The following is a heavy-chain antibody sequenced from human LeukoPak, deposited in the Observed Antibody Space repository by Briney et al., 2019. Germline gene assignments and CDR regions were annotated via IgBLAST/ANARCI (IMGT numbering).Heavy chain of an antibody. Sequence: PSETLSLTCTVPGGSISSYYWSWIRQPAGKGLEWIGRIYTSGSTNYNPSLKSRVTMSVDTSKNQFSLKLSSVTAADTAVYYCARAAIYYYGSGSSFMGFDYWGQGTLVTVSS. D-gene: IGHD3-10*01. CDR3: ARAAIYYYGSGSSFMGFDY. J-gene: IGHJ4*02. CDR2: IYTSGST. V-gene: IGHV4-4*07. CDR1: GGSISSYY.